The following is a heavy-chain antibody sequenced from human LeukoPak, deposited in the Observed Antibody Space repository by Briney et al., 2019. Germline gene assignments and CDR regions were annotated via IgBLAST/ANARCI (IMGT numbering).Heavy chain of an antibody. D-gene: IGHD5-18*01. CDR1: GYTFTSYY. CDR2: INPSGGST. J-gene: IGHJ4*02. V-gene: IGHV1-46*01. CDR3: ASEFAHVDTAMVFDY. Sequence: GASVKVSCKASGYTFTSYYIHWVRQAPGQGLEWMGIINPSGGSTSYAQKFQGRVTMTRDTSTSTVYMELSSLRSEDTAVYYCASEFAHVDTAMVFDYWGQGTLVTVSS.